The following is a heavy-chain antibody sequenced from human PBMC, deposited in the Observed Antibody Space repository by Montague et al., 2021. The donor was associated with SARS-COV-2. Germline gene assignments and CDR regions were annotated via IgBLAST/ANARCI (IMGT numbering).Heavy chain of an antibody. V-gene: IGHV4-59*01. J-gene: IGHJ6*02. Sequence: SETQSLTCTVSGGSISGFYWSWIRQPPGKGLEWIGYIYYSGSTKYNPSLESRVAVSVDRSKNQVSLKLTSVTAADTAVYYCARPLRSCTNGVCHTYYYYALTSGARGPRSPSP. D-gene: IGHD2-8*01. CDR3: ARPLRSCTNGVCHTYYYYALTS. CDR1: GGSISGFY. CDR2: IYYSGST.